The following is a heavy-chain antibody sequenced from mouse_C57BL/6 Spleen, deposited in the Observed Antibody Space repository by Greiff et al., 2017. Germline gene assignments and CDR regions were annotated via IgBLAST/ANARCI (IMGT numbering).Heavy chain of an antibody. CDR3: ARSTTVVAPLFDY. J-gene: IGHJ2*01. CDR1: GYTFTSYW. CDR2: IYPGRSHT. D-gene: IGHD1-1*01. V-gene: IGHV1-55*01. Sequence: QVQLQQPGAELVKPGASVKMSCKASGYTFTSYWITWVKQRPGQGLEWIGDIYPGRSHTNYNEKFKSKATLTVDTSSSTAYMQLSSLTSEDSAVDYCARSTTVVAPLFDYWGQGTTLTVSS.